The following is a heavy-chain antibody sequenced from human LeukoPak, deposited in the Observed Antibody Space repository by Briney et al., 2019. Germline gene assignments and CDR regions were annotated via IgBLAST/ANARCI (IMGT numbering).Heavy chain of an antibody. D-gene: IGHD7-27*01. CDR2: IGNNGGGI. CDR1: GFTFSTYT. J-gene: IGHJ4*02. Sequence: PGGSLRLSCAASGFTFSTYTMYWVRHPPGKRLEWVSIIGNNGGGIHYADSVKGRFTISRDNFKNALYLQVNSLRVEDTAVYYCAIDPNWGTHSWGQGVLVTVSS. V-gene: IGHV3-23*01. CDR3: AIDPNWGTHS.